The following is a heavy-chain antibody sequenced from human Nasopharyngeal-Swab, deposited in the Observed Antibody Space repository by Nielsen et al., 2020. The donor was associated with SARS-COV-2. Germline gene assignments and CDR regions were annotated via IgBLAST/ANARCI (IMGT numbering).Heavy chain of an antibody. Sequence: GESLKISCAASGFTCSRYWMSWVRQAPGRWLEWVANIKQDGSEKYYVDSVKGRFNNSRDNAKNSLYLQMNSLRAEDTAVYYCARTVKLVGSTTCYDYWGQGTLVTVSS. CDR2: IKQDGSEK. CDR3: ARTVKLVGSTTCYDY. J-gene: IGHJ4*02. V-gene: IGHV3-7*01. CDR1: GFTCSRYW. D-gene: IGHD2-2*01.